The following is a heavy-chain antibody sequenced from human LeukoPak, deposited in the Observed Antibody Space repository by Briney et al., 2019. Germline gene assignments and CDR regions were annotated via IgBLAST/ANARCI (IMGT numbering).Heavy chain of an antibody. V-gene: IGHV3-23*01. CDR3: ARAWRTYCSGGSCYPYYFDY. CDR1: GFTFSSYA. Sequence: PGGSLRLSCAASGFTFSSYAMSWVRQAPGKGLEWVSAISGSGGSTYYADSVKGRFTISRDNSKNTLYLQMNSLRAEDTAVYYCARAWRTYCSGGSCYPYYFDYWGQGTLVTVSS. J-gene: IGHJ4*02. CDR2: ISGSGGST. D-gene: IGHD2-15*01.